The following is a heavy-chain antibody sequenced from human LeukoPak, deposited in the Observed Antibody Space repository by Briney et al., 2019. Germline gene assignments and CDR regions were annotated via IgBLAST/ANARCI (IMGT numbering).Heavy chain of an antibody. V-gene: IGHV3-30*18. D-gene: IGHD6-19*01. CDR1: EFTFSSHG. CDR2: ISYDGSNK. CDR3: AKDGRSYSSGRPPFDY. Sequence: GRSLRLSCAASEFTFSSHGMHWVRQAPGKGLEWVAVISYDGSNKYYADSVKGRFTISRDNSKNTLYLQMNSLRAEDTAVYHCAKDGRSYSSGRPPFDYWGQGALVTVSS. J-gene: IGHJ4*02.